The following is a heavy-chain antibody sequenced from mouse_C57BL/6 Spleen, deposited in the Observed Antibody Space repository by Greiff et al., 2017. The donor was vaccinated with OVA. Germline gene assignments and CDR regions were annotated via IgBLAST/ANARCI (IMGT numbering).Heavy chain of an antibody. Sequence: EVMLVESGGGLVQPGGSLSLSCAASGFTFTDYYMSWVRQPPGKALEWMGFIRNKANGYTTEYSAYVKGRFTISRDTSQIILYLQMNALRAEDSASYYCARYPAYYCSSLDYWGQGTTLTVSS. CDR1: GFTFTDYY. CDR3: ARYPAYYCSSLDY. D-gene: IGHD1-1*01. J-gene: IGHJ2*01. CDR2: IRNKANGYTT. V-gene: IGHV7-3*01.